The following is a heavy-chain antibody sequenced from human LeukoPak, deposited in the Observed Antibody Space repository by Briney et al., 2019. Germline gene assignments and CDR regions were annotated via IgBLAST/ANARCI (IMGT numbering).Heavy chain of an antibody. V-gene: IGHV1-2*06. CDR3: ARDFYGSRPGAFDH. J-gene: IGHJ4*02. CDR1: GYSFGGHY. CDR2: INPNSAAS. D-gene: IGHD3-10*01. Sequence: ASVKVSCKASGYSFGGHYIHWVRQAPGQGLEWMGQINPNSAASHYAQKFQDRVTMTSDTSINMAYMELRSLRPDDTAVYYCARDFYGSRPGAFDHWGQGTLITVSS.